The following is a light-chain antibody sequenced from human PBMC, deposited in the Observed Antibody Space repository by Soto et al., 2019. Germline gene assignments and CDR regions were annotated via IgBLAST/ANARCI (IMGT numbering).Light chain of an antibody. Sequence: QSVLTQPPSVSGAPGQRVTISCTGSSSNIGAGYDVHWYQQLPGTAPKLLIYGNSNRPSGVPDRFSGSKSGTSASLAITGLQAEDEADYYCQSYDSRNHVVFGGGTKLTVL. CDR1: SSNIGAGYD. CDR3: QSYDSRNHVV. J-gene: IGLJ2*01. V-gene: IGLV1-40*01. CDR2: GNS.